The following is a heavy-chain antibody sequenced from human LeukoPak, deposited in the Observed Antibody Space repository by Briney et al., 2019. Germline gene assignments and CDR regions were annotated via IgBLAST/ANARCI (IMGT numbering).Heavy chain of an antibody. D-gene: IGHD6-13*01. V-gene: IGHV4-59*12. Sequence: SETLSLTCTVSGGSNSGYYWSWIRQPPGKGLEWIGYIYYSGSTNYNPSLKSRVTISVDTSKNQFSLKLSSVTAADTAVYYCARGRRWAAAAILYWGQGTLVTVSS. J-gene: IGHJ4*02. CDR1: GGSNSGYY. CDR3: ARGRRWAAAAILY. CDR2: IYYSGST.